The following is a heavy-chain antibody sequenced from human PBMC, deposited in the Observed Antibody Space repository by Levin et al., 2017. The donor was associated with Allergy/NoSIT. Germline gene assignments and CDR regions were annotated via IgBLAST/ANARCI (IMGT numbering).Heavy chain of an antibody. CDR3: ARDRGGYGETSQFDY. V-gene: IGHV3-30-3*01. J-gene: IGHJ4*02. CDR1: GFTFSSYA. D-gene: IGHD5-12*01. Sequence: GESLKISCAASGFTFSSYAMHWVRQAPGKGLEWVAVISYDGSNKYYADSVKGRFTISRDNSKNTLYLQMNSLRAEDTAVYYCARDRGGYGETSQFDYWGQGTLVTVSS. CDR2: ISYDGSNK.